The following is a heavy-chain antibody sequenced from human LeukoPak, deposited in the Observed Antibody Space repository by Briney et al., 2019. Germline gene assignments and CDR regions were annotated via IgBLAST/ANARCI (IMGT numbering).Heavy chain of an antibody. V-gene: IGHV3-33*01. Sequence: GGSLRLSCAASGFTFSSYGMHWVRQAPGKGLEWVAVIWYDGSNKYYADSVKGRFTISRDNSKNTLYLQMNSLRAEDTAVYYCARDLYYYDSSGKRRQYYYYYGMDVWGQGTTVTVSS. D-gene: IGHD3-22*01. CDR2: IWYDGSNK. J-gene: IGHJ6*02. CDR3: ARDLYYYDSSGKRRQYYYYYGMDV. CDR1: GFTFSSYG.